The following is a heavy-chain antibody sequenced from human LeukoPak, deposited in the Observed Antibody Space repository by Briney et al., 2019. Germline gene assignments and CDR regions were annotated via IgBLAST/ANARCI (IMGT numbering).Heavy chain of an antibody. CDR2: MNFNSGST. J-gene: IGHJ3*02. CDR3: AKVGLGNTAIHI. Sequence: ASVKVSCKASGYTFPNYDINRVRQATGQGLEWMGWMNFNSGSTGYAQKFQGRVTMTRNTAISTVYMQMSSLKSEDTAIYYCAKVGLGNTAIHIWGQGTMVTVSS. CDR1: GYTFPNYD. D-gene: IGHD3/OR15-3a*01. V-gene: IGHV1-8*01.